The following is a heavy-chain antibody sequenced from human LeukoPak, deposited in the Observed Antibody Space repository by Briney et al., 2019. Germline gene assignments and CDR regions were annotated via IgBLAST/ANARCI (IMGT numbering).Heavy chain of an antibody. D-gene: IGHD3-16*01. Sequence: PGGSLRLSCAASGFTFSNYFIGWVRQAPGKGLEWVADIKQDGSEKNYVDSVKGRFTISRDNAKSTLYLQMNSLRGEDTALYYCTRELWPGDYWGQGTLVTVSS. CDR2: IKQDGSEK. V-gene: IGHV3-7*01. J-gene: IGHJ4*02. CDR1: GFTFSNYF. CDR3: TRELWPGDY.